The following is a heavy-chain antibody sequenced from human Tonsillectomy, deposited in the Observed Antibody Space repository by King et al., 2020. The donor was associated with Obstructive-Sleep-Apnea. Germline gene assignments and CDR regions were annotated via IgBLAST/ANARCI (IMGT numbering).Heavy chain of an antibody. D-gene: IGHD3-22*01. J-gene: IGHJ4*02. CDR2: IQYDGRNK. V-gene: IGHV3-30*02. CDR3: AKESYCDST. Sequence: VQLVESGGGVVQPGGSLRLSCAASGFTLSNYGMHWVRQAPGKGLEWVAFIQYDGRNKYYGDSVKGRVNISRDNSKNTLYVQMNSLRAEDTAVYYCAKESYCDSTWGQGTLVTVSS. CDR1: GFTLSNYG.